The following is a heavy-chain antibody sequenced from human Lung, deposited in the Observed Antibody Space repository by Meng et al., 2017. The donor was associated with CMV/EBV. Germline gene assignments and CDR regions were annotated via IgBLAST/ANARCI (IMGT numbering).Heavy chain of an antibody. CDR2: IKSRNDGGTA. CDR3: TTGFGTADAF. CDR1: GFTFRTTW. V-gene: IGHV3-15*01. Sequence: GGSXRLXCAASGFTFRTTWMSWVRQAPGKGLDWVGRIKSRNDGGTADHGTPVKGRFTISRDDSKDTLYPQMNSLKVEDTAIYYCTTGFGTADAFWGQGTLVTVSS. D-gene: IGHD1-1*01. J-gene: IGHJ4*02.